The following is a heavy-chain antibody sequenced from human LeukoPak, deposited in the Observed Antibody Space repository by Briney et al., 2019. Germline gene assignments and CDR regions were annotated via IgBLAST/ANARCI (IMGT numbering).Heavy chain of an antibody. D-gene: IGHD2-15*01. CDR3: ARHNVVVVAAIVYYYYYMDV. CDR1: GFTFSDYG. V-gene: IGHV4-34*01. CDR2: INHSGST. Sequence: GSLRLSCAAAGFTFSDYGMNWVRQPPGKGLEWIGEINHSGSTNYNPSLKSRVTMSVDTSKNQFSLKLSSVTAADTAVYYCARHNVVVVAAIVYYYYYMDVWGKGTTVTISS. J-gene: IGHJ6*03.